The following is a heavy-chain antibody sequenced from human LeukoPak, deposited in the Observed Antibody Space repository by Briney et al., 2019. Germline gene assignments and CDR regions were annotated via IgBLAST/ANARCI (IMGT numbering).Heavy chain of an antibody. V-gene: IGHV4-39*07. J-gene: IGHJ1*01. CDR1: GGSISSSSYY. D-gene: IGHD3-16*01. Sequence: SETLSLTCTVSGGSISSSSYYWGWIRQPPGKGLEWIGSIYYSGSTYYNPSLKSRVTISVDTSKNQFSLKLSSVTAADTAVYYCARVPAYAEYFQHWGQGTLVTVSS. CDR2: IYYSGST. CDR3: ARVPAYAEYFQH.